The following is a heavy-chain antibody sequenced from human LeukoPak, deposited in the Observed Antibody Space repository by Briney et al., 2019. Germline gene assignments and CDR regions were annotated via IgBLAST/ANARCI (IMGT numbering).Heavy chain of an antibody. Sequence: PSETLSLTCAVYGGSFSGYYWSWIRQPPGKGLEWVGEINHSGSTNYNPSLKSRVTISVDTSKNQFSLKLSSVTAADTAEYYCARGLPGYCSSTSCYRPGGIDYWGQGTLVTVSS. CDR3: ARGLPGYCSSTSCYRPGGIDY. D-gene: IGHD2-2*01. CDR2: INHSGST. V-gene: IGHV4-34*01. J-gene: IGHJ4*02. CDR1: GGSFSGYY.